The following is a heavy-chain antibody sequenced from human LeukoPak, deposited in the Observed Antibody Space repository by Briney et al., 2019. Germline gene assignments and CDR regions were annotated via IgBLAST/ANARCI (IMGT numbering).Heavy chain of an antibody. D-gene: IGHD3-16*01. J-gene: IGHJ4*02. Sequence: GGSLRLSCAGSGFTFSKYGMRWVRQTPGKGLEHVSAISRNGDSTYYANSVKGRFTISRDDSKSTVYLQMGSLRPEDMAVYYCAREGGDYWGQGALVTVSS. CDR3: AREGGDY. CDR1: GFTFSKYG. CDR2: ISRNGDST. V-gene: IGHV3-64*01.